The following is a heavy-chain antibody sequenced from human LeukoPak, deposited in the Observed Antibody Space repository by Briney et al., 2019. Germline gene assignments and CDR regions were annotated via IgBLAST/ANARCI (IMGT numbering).Heavy chain of an antibody. J-gene: IGHJ4*02. CDR1: GYTXTNYY. D-gene: IGHD2-2*01. CDR3: ARSRDGYYFDY. CDR2: INPSGGST. V-gene: IGHV1-46*01. Sequence: GASVKVSCKASGYTXTNYYLHGVRQAPGQGLEWIGIINPSGGSTSYAQKFQGRVTMTRDTSTSTVYMELSSLRSEDTAVYYCARSRDGYYFDYWGRGTLVTVSS.